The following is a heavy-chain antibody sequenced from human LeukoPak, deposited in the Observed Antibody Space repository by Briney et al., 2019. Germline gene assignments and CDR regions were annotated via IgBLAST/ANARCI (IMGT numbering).Heavy chain of an antibody. CDR2: IYYSGST. J-gene: IGHJ4*02. Sequence: SATLSLTCTVSGGSISSSSYYWGWIRQPPGKGLEWIGSIYYSGSTYYNPSLKSRVTISVDTSKNQFSLKLSSVTAADTAVYYCAGMRITTPTVRTLDYWGQGTLVTVSS. D-gene: IGHD1-14*01. CDR3: AGMRITTPTVRTLDY. V-gene: IGHV4-39*07. CDR1: GGSISSSSYY.